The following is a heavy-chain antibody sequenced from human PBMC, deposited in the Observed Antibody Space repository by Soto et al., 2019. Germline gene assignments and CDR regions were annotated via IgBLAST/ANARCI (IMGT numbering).Heavy chain of an antibody. J-gene: IGHJ4*02. CDR3: ARVRDYYHSSCYRQGFFFDY. V-gene: IGHV4-31*03. D-gene: IGHD3-22*01. CDR1: GGSISSATYY. CDR2: IFYSGRR. Sequence: QVQLQESGPGLVNPSQTLSLTCSVSGGSISSATYYWSWVRQRPGKGLEWIGYIFYSGRRYYNAALKPRLTISVDESRNQFSVKLSSVTAADTAVYYCARVRDYYHSSCYRQGFFFDYWGQGPRFTVSS.